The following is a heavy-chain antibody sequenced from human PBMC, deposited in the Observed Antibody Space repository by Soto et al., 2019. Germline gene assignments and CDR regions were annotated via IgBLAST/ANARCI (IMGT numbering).Heavy chain of an antibody. V-gene: IGHV1-8*01. Sequence: QVQLVQSGAEVKKPGASVKVSCKASGNTFPTYDINWVRQASGQGLEWMGWMNINSGKTAYAQKFQGRFTMTRNSSISTVYMELSSLRSDDTAVYYCSNGYDMDVWGQGTTVIVSS. CDR3: SNGYDMDV. CDR2: MNINSGKT. J-gene: IGHJ6*02. CDR1: GNTFPTYD.